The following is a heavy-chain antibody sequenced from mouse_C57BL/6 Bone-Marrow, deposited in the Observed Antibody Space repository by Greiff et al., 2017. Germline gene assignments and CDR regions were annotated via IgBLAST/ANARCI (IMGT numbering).Heavy chain of an antibody. CDR1: GFNIKDDY. V-gene: IGHV14-4*01. CDR3: TTVGRDNFYAMDY. J-gene: IGHJ4*01. D-gene: IGHD3-2*01. CDR2: IDPENGDT. Sequence: EVKLMESGAELVRPGASVKLSCTASGFNIKDDYMHWVKQRPEQGLEWIGWIDPENGDTEYASKFQGKATITADTSSNTAYLQLSSLTSEDTAVYYCTTVGRDNFYAMDYWGQGTSVTVSS.